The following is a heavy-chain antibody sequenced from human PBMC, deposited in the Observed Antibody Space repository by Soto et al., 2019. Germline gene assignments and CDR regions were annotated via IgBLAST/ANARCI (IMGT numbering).Heavy chain of an antibody. CDR3: ARSYVTSRPIDF. V-gene: IGHV1-46*01. J-gene: IGHJ4*02. CDR2: TNPSDGST. CDR1: GYSLTSYY. D-gene: IGHD3-10*02. Sequence: QVQLVQSGAEVRKPGASVKVSCKASGYSLTSYYMHWVRQAPGQGLEWMGITNPSDGSTSYAQKFQGRVTMTSDTSTSTVYMEISSLRSEDTAMYYCARSYVTSRPIDFWGQGTLVTVSS.